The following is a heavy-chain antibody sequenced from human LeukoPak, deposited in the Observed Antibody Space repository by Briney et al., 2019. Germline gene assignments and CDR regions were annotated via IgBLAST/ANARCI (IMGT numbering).Heavy chain of an antibody. D-gene: IGHD5-18*01. V-gene: IGHV3-21*01. CDR2: ISSSSSYI. J-gene: IGHJ4*02. CDR3: AKDADTAMVGLFDY. CDR1: GFTFSSYS. Sequence: GGSLRLSCAASGFTFSSYSMNWVRQAPGKGLEWVSSISSSSSYIYYADSVKGRFTISRDNAKNSLYLQMNSLRAEDTAVYYCAKDADTAMVGLFDYWGQGALVTVSS.